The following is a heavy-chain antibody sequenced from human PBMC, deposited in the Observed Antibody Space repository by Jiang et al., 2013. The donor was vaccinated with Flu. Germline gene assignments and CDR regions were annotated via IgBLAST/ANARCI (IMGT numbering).Heavy chain of an antibody. CDR2: ISYDGSNK. CDR3: AKVRDNWSYYYYYYAMDV. V-gene: IGHV3-30-3*01. D-gene: IGHD1-1*01. Sequence: VQLVESGGGVVQPGRSLRLSCAASGFTFSNFLMHWVRQAPGKGLEWVAVISYDGSNKYYADSVKGRFTISRDNSKNTLYLQMNSLRAEDTAVYYCAKVRDNWSYYYYYYAMDVWGQGPRSPSP. CDR1: GFTFSNFL. J-gene: IGHJ6*02.